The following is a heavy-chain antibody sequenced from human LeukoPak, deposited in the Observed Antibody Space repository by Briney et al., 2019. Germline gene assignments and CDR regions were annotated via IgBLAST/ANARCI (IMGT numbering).Heavy chain of an antibody. CDR1: AYSISNAHF. J-gene: IGHJ5*02. D-gene: IGHD2-2*01. CDR2: ISPSGTT. Sequence: SSETLSLTCAVSAYSISNAHFWGWIRQPPGKGLEWIESISPSGTTYYNLSLKSRVTISVDSSRRQFSLNLRSVTAADTAIYYCISYIPVEAIGHWGQGTLVTVSS. CDR3: ISYIPVEAIGH. V-gene: IGHV4-38-2*01.